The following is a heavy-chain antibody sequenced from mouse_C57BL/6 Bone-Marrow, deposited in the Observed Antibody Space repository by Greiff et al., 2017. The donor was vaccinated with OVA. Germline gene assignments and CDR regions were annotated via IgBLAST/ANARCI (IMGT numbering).Heavy chain of an antibody. CDR1: GFSLSTFGMG. D-gene: IGHD1-1*01. J-gene: IGHJ2*01. V-gene: IGHV8-8*01. CDR2: IWWDDDK. Sequence: QVTLKGSGPGILQPSQTLSLTCSFSGFSLSTFGMGVGWIRQPSGKGLEWLAHIWWDDDKYYNPALKSRLTISKDTSKNQVFLKIANVDTADTATYYCARIAGEFLIYYYGSSYNYFDYWGQGTTLTVSS. CDR3: ARIAGEFLIYYYGSSYNYFDY.